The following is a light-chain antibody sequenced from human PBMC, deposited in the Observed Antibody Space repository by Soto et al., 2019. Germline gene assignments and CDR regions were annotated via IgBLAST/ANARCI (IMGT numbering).Light chain of an antibody. J-gene: IGKJ5*01. Sequence: IVLTQSPGTLSLSPGERSTLSCLASQSVSSSYLAWYQQKTGQAPRLLIYGASSRATGIPDRFSGSGSGTDFTLNISRLEPEDFAVYYCQQYGSSPITVGPGTRLEIK. CDR1: QSVSSSY. V-gene: IGKV3-20*01. CDR3: QQYGSSPIT. CDR2: GAS.